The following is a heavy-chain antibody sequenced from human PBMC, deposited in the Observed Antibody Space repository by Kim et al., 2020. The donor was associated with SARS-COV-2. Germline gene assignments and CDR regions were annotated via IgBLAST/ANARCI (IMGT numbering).Heavy chain of an antibody. CDR3: ARPQRYSSGWRFDY. Sequence: ASVKVSCKASGYTFTGYYMHWVRQAPGQGLEWMGWINPNSGGTNYAQKFQGRVTMTRDTSISTAYMELSRLRSDDTAVYYCARPQRYSSGWRFDYWGQGTLVTVSS. CDR1: GYTFTGYY. V-gene: IGHV1-2*02. CDR2: INPNSGGT. D-gene: IGHD6-19*01. J-gene: IGHJ4*02.